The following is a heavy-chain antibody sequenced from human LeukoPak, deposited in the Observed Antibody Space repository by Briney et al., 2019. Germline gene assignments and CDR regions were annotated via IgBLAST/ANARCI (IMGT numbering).Heavy chain of an antibody. J-gene: IGHJ4*02. CDR3: ARETNYYDSSGYYYGYYFDY. Sequence: SETLSLTCAVYGGSFSGYHWGRIRQPPGKGLEWIGEINHSGSTNYNPSLKSRVTISVDTSKNQFSLKLSSVTAADTAVYYCARETNYYDSSGYYYGYYFDYWGQGTLVTVSS. CDR2: INHSGST. D-gene: IGHD3-22*01. CDR1: GGSFSGYH. V-gene: IGHV4-34*01.